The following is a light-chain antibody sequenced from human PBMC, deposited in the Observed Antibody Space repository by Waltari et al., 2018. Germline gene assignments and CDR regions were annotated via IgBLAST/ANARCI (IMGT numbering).Light chain of an antibody. Sequence: DIVLTQSPATLSLSPGERATLSCRASQSASSSYIAWYQQKPGQAPRLLIYDASNRATGIPTRFSGSGSGTDFTLTISSLEPEDFAVYDCQQRSNWPPRYTFGQGTKLEIK. CDR2: DAS. J-gene: IGKJ2*01. V-gene: IGKV3-11*01. CDR3: QQRSNWPPRYT. CDR1: QSASSSY.